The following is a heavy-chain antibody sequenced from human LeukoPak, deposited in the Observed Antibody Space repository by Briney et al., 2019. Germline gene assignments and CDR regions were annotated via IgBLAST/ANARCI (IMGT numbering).Heavy chain of an antibody. Sequence: GGSLRLSCAASGFTVSSYYMSWVRQAPGKGLEWISVIYSGGSTYYADSVKGRFTISRDNSKNTLYLQMNSLRAEDTAVYYCARESCSGGSCYFDYWGQGTLVTVSS. CDR1: GFTVSSYY. D-gene: IGHD2-15*01. CDR2: IYSGGST. J-gene: IGHJ4*02. V-gene: IGHV3-66*02. CDR3: ARESCSGGSCYFDY.